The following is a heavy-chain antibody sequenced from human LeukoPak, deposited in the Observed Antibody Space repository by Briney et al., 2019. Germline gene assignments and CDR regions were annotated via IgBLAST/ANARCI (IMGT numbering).Heavy chain of an antibody. CDR1: GGSISSSNW. CDR2: IYHSGST. D-gene: IGHD4-23*01. V-gene: IGHV4-4*02. J-gene: IGHJ4*02. CDR3: ARIRGYYGGNSAFDC. Sequence: SGTLSLTCAVSGGSISSSNWWSWVRQPPGKGLEWIGEIYHSGSTNYNPSLKSRVTISVDKSKNQFSLKLSSVTAADTAVYYCARIRGYYGGNSAFDCWGQGTLVTVSS.